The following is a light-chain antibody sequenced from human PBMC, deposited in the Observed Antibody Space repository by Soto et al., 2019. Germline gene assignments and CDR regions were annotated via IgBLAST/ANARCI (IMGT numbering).Light chain of an antibody. CDR1: RSVSSN. Sequence: EIVMTQSPATLSVSPGERATLSCRASRSVSSNLAWYQQKPGQAPRLLIYGASTRATGIPARFSGSGSGTEFTLTISILQSEDFAVYYCPQYNNWPWTFGLGTKVEIQ. CDR2: GAS. V-gene: IGKV3-15*01. J-gene: IGKJ1*01. CDR3: PQYNNWPWT.